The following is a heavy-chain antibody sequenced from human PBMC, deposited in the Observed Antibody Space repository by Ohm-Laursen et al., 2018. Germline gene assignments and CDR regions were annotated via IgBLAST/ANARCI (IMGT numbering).Heavy chain of an antibody. Sequence: SLRLSCAASGFTFSSYAMSWVRQAPGKGLEWVAVISYDGSNKYYADSVKGRFTISRDNSKNTLYLQMNSLRAEDTAVYYCAKDSRWLQFNYYYYGMDVWGQGTTVTVSS. D-gene: IGHD5-24*01. V-gene: IGHV3-30*18. CDR3: AKDSRWLQFNYYYYGMDV. CDR1: GFTFSSYA. CDR2: ISYDGSNK. J-gene: IGHJ6*02.